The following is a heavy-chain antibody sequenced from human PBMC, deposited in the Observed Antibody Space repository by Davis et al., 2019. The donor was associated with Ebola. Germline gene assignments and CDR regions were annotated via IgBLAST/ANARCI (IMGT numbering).Heavy chain of an antibody. V-gene: IGHV3-15*07. CDR2: IKSKTDGGTT. Sequence: GESLKISCAASGFTFSNAWMNWVRQAPGKGLEWVGHIKSKTDGGTTDYAAPVKGRFIISRDDSKNTLYLQMNSLKTEDTAVYYCARSRWYVFDYWGQGTLVTVSS. CDR3: ARSRWYVFDY. CDR1: GFTFSNAW. J-gene: IGHJ4*02. D-gene: IGHD6-13*01.